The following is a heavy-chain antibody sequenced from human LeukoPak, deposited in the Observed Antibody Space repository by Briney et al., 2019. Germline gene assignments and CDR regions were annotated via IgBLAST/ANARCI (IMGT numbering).Heavy chain of an antibody. Sequence: GGCLRLSCAAAGFTFSSYSMDWGRQAPGKGVEWVSSISSSSSYINYADSVKGRFTISRDNAKNSLYLQMNSLRAEDTAVYYCARDPKRELDYYYGMDVWGQGTTVTVSS. D-gene: IGHD3-16*01. CDR3: ARDPKRELDYYYGMDV. CDR2: ISSSSSYI. CDR1: GFTFSSYS. J-gene: IGHJ6*02. V-gene: IGHV3-21*01.